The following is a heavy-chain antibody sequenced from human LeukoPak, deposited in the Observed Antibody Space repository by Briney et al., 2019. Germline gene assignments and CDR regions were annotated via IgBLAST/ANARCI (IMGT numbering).Heavy chain of an antibody. CDR2: IYPCGGT. D-gene: IGHD2-21*01. Sequence: PSETLSLTCTVSGGSISGFYWSWIRQPAGKGLEWIGRIYPCGGTNYNPSLKSRVTMSTDTSKNQFSLKLRSVTAADTAVYYCAREYGDLDYWGQGTLVTVSS. CDR1: GGSISGFY. J-gene: IGHJ4*02. V-gene: IGHV4-4*07. CDR3: AREYGDLDY.